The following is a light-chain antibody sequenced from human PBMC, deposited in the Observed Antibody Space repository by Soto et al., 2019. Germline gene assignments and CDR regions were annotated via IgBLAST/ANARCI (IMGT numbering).Light chain of an antibody. V-gene: IGKV3-20*01. CDR2: GAS. J-gene: IGKJ1*01. Sequence: EIVLTQSPGXLXLSPXXXXXXXXXAXXXXXXSYLAGYQQKPGQAPRLLIYGASSRATGIPDRFSGSGSGTDFTLTISRLEPEDFAVYYCQQYGSWWTFGQGTKVEIK. CDR1: XXXXXSY. CDR3: QQYGSWWT.